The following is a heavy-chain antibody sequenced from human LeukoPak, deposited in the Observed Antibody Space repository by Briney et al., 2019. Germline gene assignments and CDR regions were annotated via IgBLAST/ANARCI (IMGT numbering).Heavy chain of an antibody. CDR2: ISSSSSYI. D-gene: IGHD3-3*01. CDR3: ARGAAYDFWSGYYSTPLGYYYYYMDV. Sequence: GGSLRLSCAASGFTFSSYSMNWVRQAPGKGLEWVSSISSSSSYIYYADSVKGRFTISRDNAKNSLYLQMNSLRAEDTAVYYCARGAAYDFWSGYYSTPLGYYYYYMDVWGKGTTVTVSS. CDR1: GFTFSSYS. V-gene: IGHV3-21*01. J-gene: IGHJ6*03.